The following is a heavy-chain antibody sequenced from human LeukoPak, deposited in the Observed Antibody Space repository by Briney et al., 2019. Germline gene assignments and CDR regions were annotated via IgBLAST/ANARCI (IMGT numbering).Heavy chain of an antibody. CDR3: ARQGSGSRKNWFDP. CDR2: IYYSGST. D-gene: IGHD3-10*01. V-gene: IGHV4-39*01. Sequence: SETLSLTCTVSGGSISSSSYYWGWIRQPPGKGLEWIGSIYYSGSTYYNPSLKSRVTISVDTSKNQFSLKLSSVTAADTAVYYCARQGSGSRKNWFDPWGQGTLSPSPQ. CDR1: GGSISSSSYY. J-gene: IGHJ5*02.